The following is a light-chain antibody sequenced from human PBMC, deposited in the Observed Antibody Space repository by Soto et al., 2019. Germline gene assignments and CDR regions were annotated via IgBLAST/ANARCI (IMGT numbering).Light chain of an antibody. CDR3: QQLNIDSYPIT. CDR2: AAS. V-gene: IGKV1-9*01. Sequence: IQLTQSPSSLSASIGDRVTITCRASQGISSFLAWYQQKPGKAPKLLIYAASTLQSGIPSRFCGSGSGTDFTLTISSLQPEDFATYYCQQLNIDSYPITFGQGTRLEIK. J-gene: IGKJ5*01. CDR1: QGISSF.